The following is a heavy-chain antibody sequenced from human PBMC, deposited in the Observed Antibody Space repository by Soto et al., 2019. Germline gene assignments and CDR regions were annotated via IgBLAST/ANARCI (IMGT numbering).Heavy chain of an antibody. CDR1: GDNVSSNSAA. CDR3: ARDKTGTYNWFDP. J-gene: IGHJ5*02. V-gene: IGHV6-1*01. Sequence: SQTLSLTCVISGDNVSSNSAAWNWIRQSPSRGLEWLGRTYYRSKWYNDYAVSVKSRITINPDASKNQFSLQLNSVTPEDTAVFYCARDKTGTYNWFDPWGQGTLVTVSS. CDR2: TYYRSKWYN. D-gene: IGHD1-1*01.